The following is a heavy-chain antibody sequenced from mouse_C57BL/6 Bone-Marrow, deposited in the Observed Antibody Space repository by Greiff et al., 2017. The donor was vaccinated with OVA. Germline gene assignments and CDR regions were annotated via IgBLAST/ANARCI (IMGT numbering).Heavy chain of an antibody. V-gene: IGHV1-64*01. D-gene: IGHD2-5*01. CDR3: AIPEGAYYSNPYYFDY. CDR2: IHPNSGST. J-gene: IGHJ2*01. CDR1: GYTFTSYW. Sequence: QVQLQQPGAELVKPGASVKLSCKASGYTFTSYWMHWVKQRPGQGLEWIGMIHPNSGSTNYNEKFKSKATLTVDKSSSTAYMQLSSLTSEDSAVYYCAIPEGAYYSNPYYFDYWGQGTTLTVSS.